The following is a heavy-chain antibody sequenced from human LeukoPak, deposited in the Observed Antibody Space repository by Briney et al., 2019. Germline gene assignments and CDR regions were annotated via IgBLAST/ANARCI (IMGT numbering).Heavy chain of an antibody. CDR1: GYTLTELS. J-gene: IGHJ4*02. CDR3: ARDGPLGPFDY. D-gene: IGHD3/OR15-3a*01. V-gene: IGHV3-66*01. CDR2: IYSGGST. Sequence: ASVKVSCKVSGYTLTELSMHWFRQAPGKGLEWVSVIYSGGSTYYADSVKGRFTISRDNSKNTLYLQMNSLRAEDTAVYYCARDGPLGPFDYWGQGTLVTVSS.